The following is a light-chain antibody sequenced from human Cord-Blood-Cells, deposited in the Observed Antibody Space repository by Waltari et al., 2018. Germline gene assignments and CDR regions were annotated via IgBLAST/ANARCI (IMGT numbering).Light chain of an antibody. V-gene: IGLV2-11*01. CDR2: DVS. CDR3: CSYAGSYTLV. CDR1: SSDVGGYNY. Sequence: QSALTQPRSVSGSPGQSVTISCIGTSSDVGGYNYVSWYQQHPGKAPKLMIYDVSKRPSGVPDRFSGSKSGNTASLTISGLQAEDEADYYCCSYAGSYTLVFGTGTKVTVL. J-gene: IGLJ1*01.